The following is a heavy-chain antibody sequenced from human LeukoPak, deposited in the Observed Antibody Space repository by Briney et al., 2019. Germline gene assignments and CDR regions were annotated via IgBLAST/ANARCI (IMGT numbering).Heavy chain of an antibody. CDR2: VYSGGTT. J-gene: IGHJ6*02. CDR3: ARESVVRGVINGMDV. D-gene: IGHD3-10*01. Sequence: GGSLRLSCAASGFTVSTNYLSWVRQAPGKGLEWVSVVYSGGTTYHADSVKGRFTISRDNSKNTMYLQTNSLRADDTAVYYCARESVVRGVINGMDVWGQGTTVTVPS. CDR1: GFTVSTNY. V-gene: IGHV3-66*01.